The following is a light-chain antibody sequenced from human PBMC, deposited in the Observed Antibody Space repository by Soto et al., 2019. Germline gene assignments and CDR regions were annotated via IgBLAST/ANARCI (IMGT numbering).Light chain of an antibody. CDR1: SGSIASNY. J-gene: IGLJ2*01. Sequence: NFMLTQPHSVSESPGKTVTISCTGSSGSIASNYVQWFQQRPGSAPTTVIYESNQRPSGVPDRFSVSIDSSSNSASLTISGLKTEDEADYYCQSYDSNIVVFGGGTKLTVL. CDR2: ESN. CDR3: QSYDSNIVV. V-gene: IGLV6-57*02.